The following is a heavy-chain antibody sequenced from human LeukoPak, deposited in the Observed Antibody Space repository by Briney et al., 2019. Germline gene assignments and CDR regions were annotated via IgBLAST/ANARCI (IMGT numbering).Heavy chain of an antibody. J-gene: IGHJ3*02. Sequence: SETLSLTCTVSGGSINSYYWSWIRQPPGKELEWIGYIYYSGSTNYNPSLKSRVTISVDTSKNQFSLKLSSVTAADTAVYYCARWLQLNAFDIWGQGTMVTVSS. CDR2: IYYSGST. D-gene: IGHD5-24*01. CDR1: GGSINSYY. CDR3: ARWLQLNAFDI. V-gene: IGHV4-59*01.